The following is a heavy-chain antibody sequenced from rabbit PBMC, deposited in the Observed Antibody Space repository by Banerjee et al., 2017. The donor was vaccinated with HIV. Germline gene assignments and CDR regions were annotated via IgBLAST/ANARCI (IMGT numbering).Heavy chain of an antibody. D-gene: IGHD4-2*01. CDR1: GFSFSSTYW. J-gene: IGHJ4*01. CDR2: INTGSSGST. Sequence: QEQLVESGGGLVQPEGSLTLTCTASGFSFSSTYWICWVRQAPGKGLEWIGCINTGSSGSTYYASWAKGRFTISKTSSTTVTLQMTRLTAADTATYCCARSYAGKAMTSLNLWGPGTLVTVS. V-gene: IGHV1S45*01. CDR3: ARSYAGKAMTSLNL.